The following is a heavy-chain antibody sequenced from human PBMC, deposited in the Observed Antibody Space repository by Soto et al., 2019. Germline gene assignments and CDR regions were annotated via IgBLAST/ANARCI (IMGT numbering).Heavy chain of an antibody. CDR2: TYYRSKWYN. CDR1: GDSVSSNSAA. CDR3: ARDRCSSTSCFLWGRFDP. Sequence: SQTLSLTCAISGDSVSSNSAAWNWIRQSPSRGLEWLGRTYYRSKWYNDYAVSVKSRITINPDTSKNQFSLQLNSVTPEDTAVYYCARDRCSSTSCFLWGRFDPWGQGTLVTVSS. V-gene: IGHV6-1*01. D-gene: IGHD2-2*01. J-gene: IGHJ5*02.